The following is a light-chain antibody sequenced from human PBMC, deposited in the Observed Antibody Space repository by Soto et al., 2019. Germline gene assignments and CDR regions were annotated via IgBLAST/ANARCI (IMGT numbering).Light chain of an antibody. CDR3: QQYNNWWT. Sequence: TQSPATLSLSPGERVTLSCRASESVRSNLAWYQQKPGQAPRLLMYGASTRATGIPARFSGSGSGTQFTLTISSLQSEDFAVYYCQQYNNWWTFGQGTKVDIK. CDR2: GAS. CDR1: ESVRSN. J-gene: IGKJ1*01. V-gene: IGKV3-15*01.